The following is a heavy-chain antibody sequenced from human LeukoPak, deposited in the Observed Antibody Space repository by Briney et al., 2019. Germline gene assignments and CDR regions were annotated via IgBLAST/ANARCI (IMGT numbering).Heavy chain of an antibody. D-gene: IGHD6-6*01. CDR1: GGTSSSYA. CDR2: IIPIFGTA. Sequence: EASVKVSCEASGGTSSSYAISWVRQAPGQGLEWMGGIIPIFGTANYAQKFQGRVTITADESTSTAYMELSSLRSEDTAVYYCARAPYSSSSNFDYRGQGTPVTVSS. J-gene: IGHJ4*02. CDR3: ARAPYSSSSNFDY. V-gene: IGHV1-69*13.